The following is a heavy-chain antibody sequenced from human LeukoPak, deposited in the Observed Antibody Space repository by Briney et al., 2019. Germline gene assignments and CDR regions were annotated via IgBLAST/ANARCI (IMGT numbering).Heavy chain of an antibody. D-gene: IGHD4-17*01. CDR3: ARENGDYDY. CDR2: IYTSGST. CDR1: GGSISSGSYY. V-gene: IGHV4-61*02. J-gene: IGHJ4*02. Sequence: SETLSLTCTVSGGSISSGSYYWSWIRQPAGKGLEWIGRIYTSGSTNYNPSLKSRVTTSVDTSKNQFSLKLSSVTAADTAVYYCARENGDYDYWGQGTLVTVSS.